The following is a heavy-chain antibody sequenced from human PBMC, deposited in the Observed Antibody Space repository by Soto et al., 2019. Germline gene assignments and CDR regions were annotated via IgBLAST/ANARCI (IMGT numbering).Heavy chain of an antibody. Sequence: QVQLVQSGAEVGKPGASVKVSCKASGYTFTTYGISWVRQAPGQGLEWMGWISTYNGNTQFAQKFQGRVTMTTDTSTSTAYMELRSLTSDDTAVYYCARDWSPEVLPDYWGQGTLVTVSS. D-gene: IGHD3-10*01. V-gene: IGHV1-18*01. CDR3: ARDWSPEVLPDY. CDR1: GYTFTTYG. J-gene: IGHJ4*02. CDR2: ISTYNGNT.